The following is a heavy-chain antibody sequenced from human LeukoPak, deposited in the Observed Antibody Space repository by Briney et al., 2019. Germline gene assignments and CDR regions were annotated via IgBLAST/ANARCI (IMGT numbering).Heavy chain of an antibody. CDR2: FDPEDGET. D-gene: IGHD6-13*01. J-gene: IGHJ5*02. Sequence: ASVTVSCKVSGYTLTELSMHWVRQAPGKGLEWMGGFDPEDGETIYARKFQGRVTMTEDTSTDTAYMELSSLRSEDTAVYYCATGIAAAGIPPHWFDPWGQGTLVTVSS. CDR1: GYTLTELS. CDR3: ATGIAAAGIPPHWFDP. V-gene: IGHV1-24*01.